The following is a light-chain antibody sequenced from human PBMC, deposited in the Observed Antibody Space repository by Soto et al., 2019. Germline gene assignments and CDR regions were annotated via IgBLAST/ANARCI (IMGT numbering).Light chain of an antibody. CDR3: QHSSNFHFT. V-gene: IGKV1-12*01. CDR1: QSVSSW. J-gene: IGKJ5*01. Sequence: GDRVTITCRASQSVSSWVAWYHLKPGKXXKXXXYSASRLQSGVPPRFSGSGSGTDFTLTINSLQPEDFATYYCQHSSNFHFTFGQGKRLEI. CDR2: SAS.